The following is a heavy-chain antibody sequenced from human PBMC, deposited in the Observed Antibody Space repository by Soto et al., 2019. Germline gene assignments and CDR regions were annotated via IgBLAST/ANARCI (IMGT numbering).Heavy chain of an antibody. CDR2: ISGSGGST. CDR3: AKRIARVLLWFGDFDY. J-gene: IGHJ4*02. V-gene: IGHV3-23*01. CDR1: GFTFSSYA. Sequence: PGGSLRLSCAASGFTFSSYAMSWVRQAPGKGLEWVSAISGSGGSTYYADSVKGRFTISRDNSKNTLYLQMNSLRAEDTAVYYCAKRIARVLLWFGDFDYWGQGTLVTVSS. D-gene: IGHD3-10*01.